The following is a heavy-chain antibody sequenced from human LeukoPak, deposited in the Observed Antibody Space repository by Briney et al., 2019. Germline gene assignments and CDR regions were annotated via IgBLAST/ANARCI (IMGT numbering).Heavy chain of an antibody. CDR3: ARVAVDYDILDAFDI. J-gene: IGHJ3*02. V-gene: IGHV4-38-2*02. CDR2: IYHSGST. Sequence: PSETLSLTCTVSGGSISSGYYWGWIRQPPGKGLEWIGSIYHSGSTYYNPSLKSRVTISVDTSKNQFSLKLSSVTAADTAVYYCARVAVDYDILDAFDIWGQGTMVTVSS. D-gene: IGHD3-9*01. CDR1: GGSISSGYY.